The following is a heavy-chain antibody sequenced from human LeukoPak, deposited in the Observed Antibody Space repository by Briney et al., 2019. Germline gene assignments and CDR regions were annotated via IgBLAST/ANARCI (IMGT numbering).Heavy chain of an antibody. D-gene: IGHD3-22*01. CDR2: ISSSGSTI. Sequence: GGSLRLSCAASGFTFSSYAMSWIRQAPGKGLEWVSYISSSGSTIYYADSVKGRFTISRDNAKNSLYLQMNSLRAEDTAVYYCARFGYYYDSSGYTSDYWGQGTLVTVSS. CDR1: GFTFSSYA. CDR3: ARFGYYYDSSGYTSDY. V-gene: IGHV3-11*01. J-gene: IGHJ4*02.